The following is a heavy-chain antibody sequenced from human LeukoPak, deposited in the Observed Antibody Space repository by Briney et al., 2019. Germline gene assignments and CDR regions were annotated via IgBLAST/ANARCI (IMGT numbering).Heavy chain of an antibody. Sequence: GGSLRLSCAASEFTFNTSWMHWVRQAPGKGLVWVSRINSDGTTTNYADSVKGRFTISRDNSKNTLYLQMNSLRAEDTAVYYCAKGAYSSGWYFDYWGQGTLVTVSS. J-gene: IGHJ4*02. D-gene: IGHD6-19*01. CDR3: AKGAYSSGWYFDY. CDR2: INSDGTTT. V-gene: IGHV3-74*01. CDR1: EFTFNTSW.